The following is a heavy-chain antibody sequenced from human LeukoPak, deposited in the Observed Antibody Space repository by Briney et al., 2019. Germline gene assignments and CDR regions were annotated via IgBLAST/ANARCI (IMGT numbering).Heavy chain of an antibody. CDR2: ITSGSSFI. V-gene: IGHV3-21*01. J-gene: IGHJ3*02. CDR1: GFTFSNYN. D-gene: IGHD5-24*01. Sequence: GGSLRLSCAASGFTFSNYNMNWVRQAPGKGLEWVSSITSGSSFIYYTDSVKGRFTISRDNAKNSLYLQMNSLRAEDTAVYYCARGGKWLPDAFDIWGQGTMVTVSS. CDR3: ARGGKWLPDAFDI.